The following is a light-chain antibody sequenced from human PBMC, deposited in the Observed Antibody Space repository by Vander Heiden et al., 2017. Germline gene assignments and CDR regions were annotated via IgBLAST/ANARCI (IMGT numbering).Light chain of an antibody. CDR2: WAS. CDR3: QQDDSTPFT. V-gene: IGKV4-1*01. CDR1: QSVLYSCNNKNY. J-gene: IGKJ2*01. Sequence: DIVMTQSPDSLAVSLGERAMITCKSSQSVLYSCNNKNYLACYQQKPGNPPMLLIYWASTRESGVPDRFSGSGSGTDFTLTISSLQAEDVAVYYCQQDDSTPFTFGQGTKVXIK.